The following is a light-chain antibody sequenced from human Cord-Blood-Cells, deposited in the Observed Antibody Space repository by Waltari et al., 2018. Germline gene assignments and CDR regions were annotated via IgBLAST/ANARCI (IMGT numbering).Light chain of an antibody. V-gene: IGKV3-11*01. CDR1: QSVSSY. CDR2: DAS. CDR3: QQRSNWPPWT. J-gene: IGKJ1*01. Sequence: IVLTQSPATLSLSPGDRATLSCRASQSVSSYFAWYQQKPGQAPRLLIYDASNRATGIPARFSGSGSGTDFTLTISSLEPEDFAVYYCQQRSNWPPWTFGQGTKVEIK.